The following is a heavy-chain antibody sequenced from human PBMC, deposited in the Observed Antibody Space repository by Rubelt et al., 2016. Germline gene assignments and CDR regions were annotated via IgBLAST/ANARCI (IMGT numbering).Heavy chain of an antibody. CDR2: IYYSGST. D-gene: IGHD3-22*01. V-gene: IGHV4-34*01. CDR1: GGSFSGYY. J-gene: IGHJ4*02. Sequence: QVQLQQWGAGLLKPSETLSLTCAVYGGSFSGYYWSWIRQPPGKGLEWIGPIYYSGSTVFSPSLTSRLTMSLDTSKNQFSRKLSAGTAADTAVYYCARGADSSGYDDWGQGILVTVSS. CDR3: ARGADSSGYDD.